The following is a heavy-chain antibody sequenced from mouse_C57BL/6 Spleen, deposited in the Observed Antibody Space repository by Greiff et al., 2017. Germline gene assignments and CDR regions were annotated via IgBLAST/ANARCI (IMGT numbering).Heavy chain of an antibody. Sequence: EVKLMESGGGLVQPGGSLSLSCAASGFPFTDYYMSWVRRPPGKALEWLGFIRNKANGYTTEYSASVKGRFTISRDNSQIILYLQMNALRAEDSATYYCASLNGEQYFDVWGKGTTVTVSS. CDR1: GFPFTDYY. CDR3: ASLNGEQYFDV. CDR2: IRNKANGYTT. J-gene: IGHJ1*03. V-gene: IGHV7-3*01.